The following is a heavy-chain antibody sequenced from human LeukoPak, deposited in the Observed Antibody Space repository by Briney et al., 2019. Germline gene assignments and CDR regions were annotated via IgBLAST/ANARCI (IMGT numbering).Heavy chain of an antibody. D-gene: IGHD3-22*01. J-gene: IGHJ4*02. V-gene: IGHV3-23*01. CDR3: AKDPTMMVVVIPDY. Sequence: GGSLRLSCAASGFTFSSYAMSWVRQAPGKGLEWVSAISGSGGSTYYADSVKGRFTISRDNSKNTLYLQMNSLRAEDTAVYYCAKDPTMMVVVIPDYWGRGTLVTVSS. CDR1: GFTFSSYA. CDR2: ISGSGGST.